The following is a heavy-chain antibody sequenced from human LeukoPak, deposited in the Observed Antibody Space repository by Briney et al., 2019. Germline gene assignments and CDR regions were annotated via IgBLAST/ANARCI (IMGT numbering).Heavy chain of an antibody. J-gene: IGHJ5*02. Sequence: SETLSLTCTVSGGSISSYYWSWIRQPPGKGLEWVGYIYYSGSTNYNPSLKSRVTISVDTSKNQFSLKLSSVTAADTAVYFCARAGVFTILRGVVNNWFDPWGQGTLVTVSS. D-gene: IGHD3-10*01. V-gene: IGHV4-59*12. CDR2: IYYSGST. CDR1: GGSISSYY. CDR3: ARAGVFTILRGVVNNWFDP.